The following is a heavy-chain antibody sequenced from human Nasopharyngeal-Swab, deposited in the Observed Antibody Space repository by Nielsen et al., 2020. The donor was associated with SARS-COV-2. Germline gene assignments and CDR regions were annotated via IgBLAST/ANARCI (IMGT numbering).Heavy chain of an antibody. CDR3: AKLHHYYGESDY. Sequence: GESLKISCAASGFTFSSYAMSWVRRAPGKGLEWVSAISGSGGSTYYAGSVKGRFTISRDNSKNTLYLQMNSLRAEDTAVYYCAKLHHYYGESDYWGQGTLVTVSS. D-gene: IGHD4-17*01. CDR1: GFTFSSYA. V-gene: IGHV3-23*01. J-gene: IGHJ4*02. CDR2: ISGSGGST.